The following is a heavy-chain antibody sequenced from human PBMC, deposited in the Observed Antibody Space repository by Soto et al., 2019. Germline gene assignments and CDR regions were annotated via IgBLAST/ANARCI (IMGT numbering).Heavy chain of an antibody. CDR2: IIPIFGTA. J-gene: IGHJ5*02. Sequence: SVKVSCKASGGTFSSYAISWLRQAPGQGLEWMGGIIPIFGTANYAQKFQGRVTITADESTSTAYMELSSLRSEDTAVYYCARGRIAVGPYDPWGQGTLVTVSS. V-gene: IGHV1-69*13. CDR3: ARGRIAVGPYDP. D-gene: IGHD6-19*01. CDR1: GGTFSSYA.